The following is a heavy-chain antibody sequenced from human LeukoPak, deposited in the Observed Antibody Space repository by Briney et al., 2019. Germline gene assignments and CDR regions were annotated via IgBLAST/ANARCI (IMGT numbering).Heavy chain of an antibody. V-gene: IGHV3-23*01. D-gene: IGHD2-15*01. J-gene: IGHJ4*02. CDR1: GFTFSSYA. CDR2: ISGSGGST. Sequence: GGSLRLSCAASGFTFSSYAMSWVRQAPGKGLEWVSCISGSGGSTYYADSVKRRFTISRDNSKNTLYLQMDSLRAEDTAVYYCAKCSGGSCYSAQDYWGQGTLVTVSS. CDR3: AKCSGGSCYSAQDY.